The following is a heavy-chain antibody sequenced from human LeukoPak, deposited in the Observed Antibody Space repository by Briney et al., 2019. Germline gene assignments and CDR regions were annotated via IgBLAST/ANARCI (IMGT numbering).Heavy chain of an antibody. D-gene: IGHD3-10*01. CDR3: ARDPTMVRGVGGY. CDR2: IYSGGST. Sequence: GGSLRLSCAASGFTVSSNYMSWVRQAPGKGLEWVSVIYSGGSTYYADSVKGRFTISRDNSKNTLYPQMNSLRAEDTAVYYCARDPTMVRGVGGYWGQGTLVTVSS. CDR1: GFTVSSNY. V-gene: IGHV3-66*01. J-gene: IGHJ4*02.